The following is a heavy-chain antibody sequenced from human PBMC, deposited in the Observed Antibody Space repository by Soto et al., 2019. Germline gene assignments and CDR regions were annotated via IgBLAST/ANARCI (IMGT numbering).Heavy chain of an antibody. Sequence: GSLRLSCAASGFTFSSYGMHWVRQAPGKGLEWVAVISYDGSNKYYADSVKGRFTISRDNSKNTLYLQMNSLRAEDTAVYYCTKLIGYCTSTTCSPYYWRMDAWGQGTTVTV. CDR1: GFTFSSYG. CDR3: TKLIGYCTSTTCSPYYWRMDA. CDR2: ISYDGSNK. D-gene: IGHD2-2*01. V-gene: IGHV3-30*18. J-gene: IGHJ6*02.